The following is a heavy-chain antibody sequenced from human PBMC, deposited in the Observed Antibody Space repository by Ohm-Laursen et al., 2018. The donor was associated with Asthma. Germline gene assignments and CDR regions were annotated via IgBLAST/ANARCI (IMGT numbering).Heavy chain of an antibody. Sequence: SLRLSCAASGFTFSSYGMHWVRQAPGKGLEWVAVISYDGSNKYYADSVKGRFTLSRDNAKNSLYLQMNSLRAEDTAVYYCARDAVIFGVVYDSYYGMDVWGQGTTVTVSS. V-gene: IGHV3-30*03. CDR3: ARDAVIFGVVYDSYYGMDV. D-gene: IGHD3-3*02. J-gene: IGHJ6*02. CDR2: ISYDGSNK. CDR1: GFTFSSYG.